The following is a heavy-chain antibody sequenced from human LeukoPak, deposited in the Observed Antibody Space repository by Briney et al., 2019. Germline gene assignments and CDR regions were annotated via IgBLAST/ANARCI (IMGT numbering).Heavy chain of an antibody. CDR3: ARKRGYYGSGSYLAFDI. CDR1: GGSFSGYY. V-gene: IGHV4-34*01. Sequence: SETLSLTCAVYGGSFSGYYWSWIRQPPGKGPEWIGEINHSGSTNYNPSLKSRVTISVDTSKNQFSLKLSSVTAADTAVYYCARKRGYYGSGSYLAFDIWGQGTMVTVSS. D-gene: IGHD3-10*01. CDR2: INHSGST. J-gene: IGHJ3*02.